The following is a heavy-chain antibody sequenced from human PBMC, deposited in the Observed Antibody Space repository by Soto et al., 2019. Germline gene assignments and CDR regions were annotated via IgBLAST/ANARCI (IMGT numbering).Heavy chain of an antibody. CDR1: GGSISSYY. CDR3: ASTAHSSGWYSGGFDY. D-gene: IGHD6-19*01. CDR2: IYYSGST. J-gene: IGHJ4*02. V-gene: IGHV4-59*01. Sequence: SETLSLTCTVSGGSISSYYWSWIRQPPGKGLEWIGYIYYSGSTNYNPSLKSRVTISVDTSKNQFSLKLSSVTAADTAVYYCASTAHSSGWYSGGFDYWGQATLVTVSS.